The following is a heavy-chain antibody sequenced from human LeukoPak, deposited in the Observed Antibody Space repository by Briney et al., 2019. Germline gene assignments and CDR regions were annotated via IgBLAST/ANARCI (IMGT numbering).Heavy chain of an antibody. CDR3: AKGPVRGVIPYY. V-gene: IGHV3-23*01. CDR2: LSGSGDST. J-gene: IGHJ4*02. CDR1: GFTFSSSA. D-gene: IGHD3-10*01. Sequence: GGSPRLSCAASGFTFSSSAMTWVREAPGKGLEWVSALSGSGDSTYYADSVKGRFTISRDNSKNTLYLQMNSLRAEDTAVYYCAKGPVRGVIPYYWDQGTLVTVSS.